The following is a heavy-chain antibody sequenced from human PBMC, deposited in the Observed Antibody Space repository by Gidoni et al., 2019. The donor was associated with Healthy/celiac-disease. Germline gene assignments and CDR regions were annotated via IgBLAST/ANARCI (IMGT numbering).Heavy chain of an antibody. CDR1: GFTFSSSA. CDR3: AKWGYYYDSSGYNATDY. V-gene: IGHV3-23*01. D-gene: IGHD3-22*01. J-gene: IGHJ4*02. Sequence: EVQLLESGGGLVQPGGSLRLSCAASGFTFSSSAMSWVRQAPGKGLEWVAAISGSGGSTYYADSVKGRFTISRDNSKNTLYLQMNSLRAEDTAVYYCAKWGYYYDSSGYNATDYWGQGTLVTVSS. CDR2: ISGSGGST.